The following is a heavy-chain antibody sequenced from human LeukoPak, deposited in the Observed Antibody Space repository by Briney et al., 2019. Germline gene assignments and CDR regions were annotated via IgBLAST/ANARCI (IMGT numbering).Heavy chain of an antibody. D-gene: IGHD3-10*01. V-gene: IGHV4-30-4*01. CDR3: ARVDLSGSGSYYNGFWSDP. CDR2: IYYSGST. J-gene: IGHJ5*02. CDR1: GGSISSGDYY. Sequence: SETLSLTCTVSGGSISSGDYYWSWIRQPPGKGLEWIGYIYYSGSTYYNPSLKSRVTISVDTSKNQFSLKLSSVTAADTAVYYCARVDLSGSGSYYNGFWSDPWGQGTLVTVSS.